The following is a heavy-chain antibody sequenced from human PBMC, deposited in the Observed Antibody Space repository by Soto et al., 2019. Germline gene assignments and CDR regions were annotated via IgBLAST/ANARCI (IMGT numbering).Heavy chain of an antibody. Sequence: GGSLRLSCAASGFTFSSYAMAWVRQAPGKGLEWVSTIRASGTSTYYADSVEGRFSISRDNSKNTLYLQMNSLRAEDTAVYYCAKEWSDARTREKCGLVDYWGQGALVTVSA. J-gene: IGHJ4*02. CDR1: GFTFSSYA. D-gene: IGHD2-8*01. V-gene: IGHV3-23*01. CDR3: AKEWSDARTREKCGLVDY. CDR2: IRASGTST.